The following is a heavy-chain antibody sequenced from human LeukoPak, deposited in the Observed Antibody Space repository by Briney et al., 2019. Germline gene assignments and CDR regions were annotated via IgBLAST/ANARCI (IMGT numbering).Heavy chain of an antibody. D-gene: IGHD1-14*01. CDR3: ASKPRAYYYYYGMDV. CDR1: GGTFSSYA. V-gene: IGHV1-69*13. Sequence: SVKVSCKASGGTFSSYAISWVRQAPGQGLEWMGGIIPIFGTANYAQKFQGRVAITADESTSTAYMELSSLRSEDTAVYYCASKPRAYYYYYGMDVWGQGTTVTVSS. CDR2: IIPIFGTA. J-gene: IGHJ6*02.